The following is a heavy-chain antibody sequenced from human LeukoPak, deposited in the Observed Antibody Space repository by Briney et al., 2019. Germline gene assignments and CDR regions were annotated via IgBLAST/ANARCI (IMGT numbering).Heavy chain of an antibody. CDR3: AGGGTFPIFDY. D-gene: IGHD2-15*01. CDR1: GFTVSSIY. J-gene: IGHJ4*02. Sequence: GGSLRLSCAASGFTVSSIYMSWVRQAPGKGLEWVSVIYSGGSTYYAGSVKGRFTISRDNSKNTLYLQMNSLRAEDTAVYYCAGGGTFPIFDYWGQGTLVTVSS. V-gene: IGHV3-53*01. CDR2: IYSGGST.